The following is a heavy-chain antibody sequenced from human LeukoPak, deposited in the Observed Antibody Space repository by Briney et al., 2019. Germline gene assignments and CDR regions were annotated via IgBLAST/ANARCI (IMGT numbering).Heavy chain of an antibody. CDR2: ISSSGSTI. CDR1: GFTFSSYE. D-gene: IGHD3-10*02. J-gene: IGHJ6*04. CDR3: AELGITMIGGV. V-gene: IGHV3-48*03. Sequence: GGSLRLSCAASGFTFSSYEMNWVRQAPGKGLDWVSYISSSGSTIYYADSVKGRFTISRDNAKNSLYLQMNSLRPEDTAVYYCAELGITMIGGVWGKGTTVTISS.